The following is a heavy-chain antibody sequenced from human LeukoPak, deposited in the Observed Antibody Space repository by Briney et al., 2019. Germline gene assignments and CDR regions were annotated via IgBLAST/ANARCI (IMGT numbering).Heavy chain of an antibody. CDR3: ASGRHDFVH. J-gene: IGHJ4*01. Sequence: GGSLRLSCAASGFAFSTYWMTGGRQAPRKGLEWVANINLDGNEVHYVDSLKDRFTISRDNAGNSLYLQLTSLRVEDTAVYFCASGRHDFVHWGHGTLVTVSS. CDR2: INLDGNEV. D-gene: IGHD3-16*01. CDR1: GFAFSTYW. V-gene: IGHV3-7*01.